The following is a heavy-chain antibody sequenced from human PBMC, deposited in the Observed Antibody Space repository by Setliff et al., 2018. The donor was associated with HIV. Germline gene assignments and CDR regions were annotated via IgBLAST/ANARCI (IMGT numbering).Heavy chain of an antibody. V-gene: IGHV4-61*02. D-gene: IGHD2-8*02. CDR1: GGSISSGSYF. J-gene: IGHJ3*01. CDR2: IYTSGGT. Sequence: SETLSLTCTVSGGSISSGSYFWTWIRQPAGKGLEWIGRIYTSGGTFNNPSLKSRVTMSVDTSKNQFSLKLTSVTAADTAIYYCLRETGVNVAADGRGYHTFDFWGRGTMVTVSS. CDR3: LRETGVNVAADGRGYHTFDF.